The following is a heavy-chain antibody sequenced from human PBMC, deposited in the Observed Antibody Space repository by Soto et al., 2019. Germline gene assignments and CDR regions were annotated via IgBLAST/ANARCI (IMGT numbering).Heavy chain of an antibody. J-gene: IGHJ5*02. D-gene: IGHD3-16*01. CDR2: IYYSGST. Sequence: SLTCTVSGGSISSYYWSWIRQPPGKGLEWIGYIYYSGSTNYNPSPKSRVTISVDTSKNQFSLKLSSVTAADTAVYYCARSYYDYVWGSYWFDPWGQGTLVTVSS. CDR1: GGSISSYY. CDR3: ARSYYDYVWGSYWFDP. V-gene: IGHV4-59*01.